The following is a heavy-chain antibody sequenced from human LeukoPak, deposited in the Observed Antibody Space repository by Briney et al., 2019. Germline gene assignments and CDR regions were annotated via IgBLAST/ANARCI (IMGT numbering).Heavy chain of an antibody. CDR1: GGSFSGYY. V-gene: IGHV4-34*01. Sequence: SETLSLTCAVYGGSFSGYYWSWIRQPPGKGQDWSGEINHSGSTNYNPSLKSRVTISVDTSKNQFSLKLSSVTAADTAVYYCARGSRRVSYGDYPPPSRPYYFDYWGQGTLVTVSS. CDR3: ARGSRRVSYGDYPPPSRPYYFDY. J-gene: IGHJ4*02. CDR2: INHSGST. D-gene: IGHD4-17*01.